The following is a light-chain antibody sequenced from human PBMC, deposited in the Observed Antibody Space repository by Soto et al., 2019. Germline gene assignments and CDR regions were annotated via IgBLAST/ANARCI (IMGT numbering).Light chain of an antibody. J-gene: IGKJ5*01. CDR2: DAS. V-gene: IGKV3-11*01. CDR1: QSISIY. CDR3: QQRSNCPMT. Sequence: EIVLTQSPATLSLSPGERAALSCRASQSISIYLAWYQQKPGQAPRLLLYDASNRDTGIPARFSGSGSGTDFTLTISSLEPEDVAVYYCQQRSNCPMTFGQGTRLEIK.